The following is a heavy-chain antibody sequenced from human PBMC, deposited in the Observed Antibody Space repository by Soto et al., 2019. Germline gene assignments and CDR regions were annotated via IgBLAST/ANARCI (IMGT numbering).Heavy chain of an antibody. J-gene: IGHJ6*02. CDR1: GFTFSSYG. CDR3: AKDRDSSPYYGMDV. CDR2: ISYDGSNK. D-gene: IGHD6-13*01. Sequence: PGWSLRLSCAASGFTFSSYGMHWVRQAPGKGLEWVAVISYDGSNKYYADSVKGRFTISRDNSKNTLYLQMNSLRAEDTAVYYCAKDRDSSPYYGMDVWGQGTTVTVSS. V-gene: IGHV3-30*18.